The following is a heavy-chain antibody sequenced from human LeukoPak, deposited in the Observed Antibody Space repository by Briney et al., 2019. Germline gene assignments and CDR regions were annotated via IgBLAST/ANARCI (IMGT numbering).Heavy chain of an antibody. D-gene: IGHD3-10*01. V-gene: IGHV3-11*06. CDR2: ISSSSSYT. CDR1: GFTFSDYY. Sequence: KPGGSLRLSCAASGFTFSDYYMSWIRQAPGKGLEWVSYISSSSSYTNYADSVKGRFTISRDNAKNSLYLQMNSLRAEDTAVYYCARRAMGYGSGPISHWYFDLWGRGTLVTVSS. CDR3: ARRAMGYGSGPISHWYFDL. J-gene: IGHJ2*01.